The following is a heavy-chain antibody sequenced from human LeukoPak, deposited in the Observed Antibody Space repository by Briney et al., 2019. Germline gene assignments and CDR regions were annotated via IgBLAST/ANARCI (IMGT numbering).Heavy chain of an antibody. V-gene: IGHV4-59*01. CDR2: IYYSGST. J-gene: IGHJ6*02. D-gene: IGHD3-22*01. Sequence: PSETLSLTCTVSGGSISNSYWSWIRQPPGKGLEWIGYIYYSGSTNYNPSLKSRVTISVDTSKNQFSLKLSSVTAADTAVYYCARVVDSSGYYYLYYYYGMDVWGQGTTVTVSS. CDR1: GGSISNSY. CDR3: ARVVDSSGYYYLYYYYGMDV.